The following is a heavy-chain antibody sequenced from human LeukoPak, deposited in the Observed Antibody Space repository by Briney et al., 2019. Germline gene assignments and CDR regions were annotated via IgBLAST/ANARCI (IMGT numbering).Heavy chain of an antibody. CDR1: GFTFSSYS. Sequence: GGSLRLSCAASGFTFSSYSMNWVRQAPGKGLEWVSSISSSSSYIYYADSVKGRFTISSDNAKNSLYLQMNSLRAEDTAVYYCARDREPRKHDAFDIWGQGTMVTVSS. CDR3: ARDREPRKHDAFDI. D-gene: IGHD1-14*01. J-gene: IGHJ3*02. V-gene: IGHV3-21*01. CDR2: ISSSSSYI.